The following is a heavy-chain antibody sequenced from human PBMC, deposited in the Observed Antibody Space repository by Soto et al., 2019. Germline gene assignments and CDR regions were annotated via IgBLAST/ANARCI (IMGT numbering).Heavy chain of an antibody. Sequence: EVQLAESGGGLAQPGGSLRLSCAGSGFTLSGYAMDWVRQAPGKGLEYVSGISSDGVGTYYANSVQRRFTISRDNSKNTVYLQMGSLRPEGMAVYYCARRARPDFYYMDVWGKGTTVTVSS. V-gene: IGHV3-64*01. J-gene: IGHJ6*03. CDR2: ISSDGVGT. CDR3: ARRARPDFYYMDV. D-gene: IGHD6-6*01. CDR1: GFTLSGYA.